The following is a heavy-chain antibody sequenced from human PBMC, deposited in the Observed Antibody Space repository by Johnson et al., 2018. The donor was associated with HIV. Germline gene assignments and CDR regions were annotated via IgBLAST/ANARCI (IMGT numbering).Heavy chain of an antibody. CDR2: IWYAGSNK. CDR3: AKSDVVVIPEGAFDI. V-gene: IGHV3-33*06. Sequence: QVQLVESGGGVVQPGRSLRLSCAASGFTFSSYGMHWVRQAPGKGLEWGAVIWYAGSNKYYADSVKGRFTISRDTSKNTLYLPMNSLRAEDTAVYYCAKSDVVVIPEGAFDIWGQGTMVTVSS. CDR1: GFTFSSYG. J-gene: IGHJ3*02. D-gene: IGHD2-21*01.